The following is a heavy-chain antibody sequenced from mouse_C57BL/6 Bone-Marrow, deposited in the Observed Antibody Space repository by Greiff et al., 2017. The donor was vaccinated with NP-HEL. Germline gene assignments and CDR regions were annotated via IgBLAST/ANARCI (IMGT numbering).Heavy chain of an antibody. D-gene: IGHD1-1*01. V-gene: IGHV1-64*01. CDR2: IHPNSGST. CDR3: ARTRYYGSSPAWFAY. Sequence: QVQLQQPGAELVKPGASVKLSCKASGYTFTISWLHWVPQRPGQGLEWIGMIHPNSGSTTYNEKFKSKATLTVDKSSSTAYMQLSSLTSEDSAVYYCARTRYYGSSPAWFAYWGQGTLVTVSA. J-gene: IGHJ3*01. CDR1: GYTFTISW.